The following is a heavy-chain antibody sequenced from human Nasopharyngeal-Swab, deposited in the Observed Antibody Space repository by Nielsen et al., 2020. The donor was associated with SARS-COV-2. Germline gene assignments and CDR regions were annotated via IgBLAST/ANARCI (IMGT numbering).Heavy chain of an antibody. J-gene: IGHJ4*02. D-gene: IGHD2/OR15-2a*01. CDR1: GSSFRTYG. CDR3: AKDLRGPYFF. CDR2: IVGRGAISGSGGNT. V-gene: IGHV3-23*01. Sequence: GGSLRPSCVPFGSSFRTYGMSWVRQAPGKGLEWVAAIVGRGAISGSGGNTYYAASVKGRFTISRDNSKNTLSLQMNSLRAEDTAVYYCAKDLRGPYFFWGQGTLVTVSS.